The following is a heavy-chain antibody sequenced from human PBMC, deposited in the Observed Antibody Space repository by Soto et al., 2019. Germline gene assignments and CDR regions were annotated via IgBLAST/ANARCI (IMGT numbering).Heavy chain of an antibody. V-gene: IGHV3-9*01. CDR1: GFTFDDYA. J-gene: IGHJ6*02. CDR2: ISWNSGSI. D-gene: IGHD6-6*01. CDR3: AKDIEQLGQSNGYGMDV. Sequence: SLRLSCAASGFTFDDYAMHWVRQAPGKGLAWVSGISWNSGSIGYEDSVKGRFTISRDNAKNSLYLQMNSLRAEDTALYYCAKDIEQLGQSNGYGMDVWGQGTTVTVSS.